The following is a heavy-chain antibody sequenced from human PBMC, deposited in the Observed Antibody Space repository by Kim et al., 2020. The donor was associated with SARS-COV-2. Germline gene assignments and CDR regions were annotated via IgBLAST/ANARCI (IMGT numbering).Heavy chain of an antibody. Sequence: STYYADSVKGRYTISRDNSKNTLYLQMNSLRAEDTAVYYCARVDSDGSPYWGQGTLVTVSS. CDR3: ARVDSDGSPY. D-gene: IGHD3-10*01. J-gene: IGHJ4*02. V-gene: IGHV3-53*01. CDR2: ST.